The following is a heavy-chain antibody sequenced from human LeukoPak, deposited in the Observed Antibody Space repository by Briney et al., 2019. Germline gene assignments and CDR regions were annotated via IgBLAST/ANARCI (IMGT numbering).Heavy chain of an antibody. J-gene: IGHJ6*04. Sequence: PSETLSLTCTVSGGSISSYYWSWIRQPPGKGLEWIGYIYTSGSTNYNPSLKSRVTISVDTSKNQFSLKLSSVTAADTAVYYCASYRTTVSLDVWGKGTTVTVSS. D-gene: IGHD4-11*01. CDR1: GGSISSYY. V-gene: IGHV4-4*09. CDR2: IYTSGST. CDR3: ASYRTTVSLDV.